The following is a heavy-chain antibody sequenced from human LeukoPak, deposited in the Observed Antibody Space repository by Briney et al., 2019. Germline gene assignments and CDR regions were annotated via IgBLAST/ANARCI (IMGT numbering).Heavy chain of an antibody. CDR3: AKAQSLLRCFDWAFDY. CDR1: GFTVSSNY. D-gene: IGHD3-9*01. V-gene: IGHV3-53*01. CDR2: IYSGGST. J-gene: IGHJ4*02. Sequence: GGSLRLSCAASGFTVSSNYMSWVRQAPGKGLEWVSVIYSGGSTYYADSVKGRFTISRDNSKNTLYLQMNSLRAEDTAVYYCAKAQSLLRCFDWAFDYWGQGTLVTVSS.